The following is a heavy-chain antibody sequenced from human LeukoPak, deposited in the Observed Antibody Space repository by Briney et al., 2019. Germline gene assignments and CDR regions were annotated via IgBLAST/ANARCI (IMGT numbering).Heavy chain of an antibody. V-gene: IGHV3-23*01. CDR3: AKDRDCSSTGCYVFAN. Sequence: GGSLRLSCAASGVTLRNYAMTWIRQAPGKGLQWVSVISGDGGSTYYADSVRDRFTISRDNSKNTMYLQMNNLRAEDTAIYYCAKDRDCSSTGCYVFANWGQGTLVTVSS. J-gene: IGHJ4*02. CDR2: ISGDGGST. CDR1: GVTLRNYA. D-gene: IGHD2-2*01.